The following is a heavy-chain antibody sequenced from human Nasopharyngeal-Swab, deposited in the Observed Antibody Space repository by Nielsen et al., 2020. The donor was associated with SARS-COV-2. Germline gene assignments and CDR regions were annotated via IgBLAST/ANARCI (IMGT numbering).Heavy chain of an antibody. V-gene: IGHV5-51*01. J-gene: IGHJ6*02. CDR2: IYPRDSDT. CDR3: VRPEGVATSFKYYFQYGMDV. D-gene: IGHD5-12*01. CDR1: GYSFTSYW. Sequence: GGSLRLSCKGSGYSFTSYWIAWGRQMPGKGLEWMGIIYPRDSDTRYSPSFQGQVTISADKSISTAYLQWSSLKASDTAMYYCVRPEGVATSFKYYFQYGMDVWGQGTMVTVSS.